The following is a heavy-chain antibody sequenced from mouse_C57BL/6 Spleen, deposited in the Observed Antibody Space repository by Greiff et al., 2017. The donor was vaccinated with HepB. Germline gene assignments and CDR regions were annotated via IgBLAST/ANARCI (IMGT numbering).Heavy chain of an antibody. CDR2: INPNNGGT. D-gene: IGHD1-1*01. J-gene: IGHJ2*01. V-gene: IGHV1-18*01. CDR3: ARSYYGSSPYYFDY. CDR1: GYTFTDYN. Sequence: EVQLQQSGPELVKPGASVKIPCKASGYTFTDYNMDWVKQSHGKSLEWIGDINPNNGGTIYNQKFKGKATLTVDKSSSTAYMELRSLTSEDTAVYYCARSYYGSSPYYFDYWGQGTTLTVSS.